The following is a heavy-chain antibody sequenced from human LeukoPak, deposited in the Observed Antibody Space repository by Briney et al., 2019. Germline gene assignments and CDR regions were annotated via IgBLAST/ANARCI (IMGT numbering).Heavy chain of an antibody. Sequence: GESLKISCKASEFTFTSFWIGWVRQMPGKGLEWMGTIYPGDSETIYSPSFQGQVTISVDKSISTAYLQWSSLKASDSAMYYCARHRPHTDSNSVADYYFDYWGQGTLVTVSS. V-gene: IGHV5-51*01. D-gene: IGHD6-19*01. CDR3: ARHRPHTDSNSVADYYFDY. CDR2: IYPGDSET. J-gene: IGHJ4*02. CDR1: EFTFTSFW.